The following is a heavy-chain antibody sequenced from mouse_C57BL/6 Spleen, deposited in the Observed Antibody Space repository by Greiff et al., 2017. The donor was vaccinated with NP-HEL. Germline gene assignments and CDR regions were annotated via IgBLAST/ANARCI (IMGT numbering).Heavy chain of an antibody. J-gene: IGHJ3*01. V-gene: IGHV2-2*01. CDR3: ASYDYDEGFAY. CDR1: GFSLTSYG. CDR2: IWSGGST. Sequence: QVQLQQSGPGLVQPSQSLSITCTVSGFSLTSYGVHWVRQSPGKGLEWLGVIWSGGSTDYNAAFISRLSISKDNSKSQVFFKMNSLRADDTAIYYCASYDYDEGFAYWGQGTLVTVSA. D-gene: IGHD2-4*01.